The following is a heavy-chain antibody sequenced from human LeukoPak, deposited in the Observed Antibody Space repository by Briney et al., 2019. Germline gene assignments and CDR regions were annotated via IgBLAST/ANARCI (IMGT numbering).Heavy chain of an antibody. Sequence: GGSLRLSCAASGFTFSSYSMNWVRQAPGKGLEWVSSISSSSSYIHYADSVKGRFTISRDNAKNSLYLQMNSLRAEDTAVYYCARERYYHGSGTTYRGLDVWGKGTTVTVSS. CDR1: GFTFSSYS. V-gene: IGHV3-21*01. CDR3: ARERYYHGSGTTYRGLDV. CDR2: ISSSSSYI. D-gene: IGHD3-10*01. J-gene: IGHJ6*04.